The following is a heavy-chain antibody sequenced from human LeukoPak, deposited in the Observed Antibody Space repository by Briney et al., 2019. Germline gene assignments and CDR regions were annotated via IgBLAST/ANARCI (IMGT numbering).Heavy chain of an antibody. Sequence: ASVKVSCKASGYTFTSYYMHWVRQAPGQGLEWMGGIIPIFGTANYAQKFQGRVTITADESTSTAYMELSSLRSEDTAVYYCARHYYGSGSPFWFDPWGQGTLVTVSS. D-gene: IGHD3-10*01. V-gene: IGHV1-69*13. J-gene: IGHJ5*02. CDR1: GYTFTSYY. CDR3: ARHYYGSGSPFWFDP. CDR2: IIPIFGTA.